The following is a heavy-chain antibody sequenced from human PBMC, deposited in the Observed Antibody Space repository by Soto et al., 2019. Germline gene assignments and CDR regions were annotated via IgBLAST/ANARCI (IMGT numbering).Heavy chain of an antibody. Sequence: PSETLSLTCAVYGGSFSGYYWSWIRQPPGKGLEWIGEINHSGSTNYNPSLKSRVTISVDTSKNQFSLKLSSVTAADTAVYYCARAQKKGYTYGPDAFDIWGQGTLVTVSS. D-gene: IGHD5-18*01. CDR3: ARAQKKGYTYGPDAFDI. J-gene: IGHJ3*02. V-gene: IGHV4-34*01. CDR2: INHSGST. CDR1: GGSFSGYY.